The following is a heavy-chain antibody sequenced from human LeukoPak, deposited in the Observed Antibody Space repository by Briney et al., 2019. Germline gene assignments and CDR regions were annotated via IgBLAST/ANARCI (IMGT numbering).Heavy chain of an antibody. CDR2: TYYRETP. Sequence: NTSETLSLMCTLCGRLMNNYYWSWVRQPPGKGREWIGYTYYRETPTYNPSLKSRLTISVDTSKDQFSLKLTSVTAADTAVYYCASGRFPEARADYWGPGTLVTVSS. D-gene: IGHD3-16*01. J-gene: IGHJ4*02. CDR3: ASGRFPEARADY. CDR1: GRLMNNYY. V-gene: IGHV4-59*01.